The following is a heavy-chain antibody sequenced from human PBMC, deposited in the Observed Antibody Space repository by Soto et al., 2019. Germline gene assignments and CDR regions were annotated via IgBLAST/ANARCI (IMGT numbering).Heavy chain of an antibody. D-gene: IGHD5-18*01. CDR3: ARHTAMVLFDY. J-gene: IGHJ4*01. CDR1: GCTISNYY. V-gene: IGHV4-59*08. Sequence: QVQLQESGPGLVKPSETLSLTCTVSGCTISNYYWSWIRQTPGKGLEWIVYVYYSGSTNYNPSLKSRITISIDMPKNQFSLNLRRVTTADTAVYYCARHTAMVLFDYWRRRTQVTVSS. CDR2: VYYSGST.